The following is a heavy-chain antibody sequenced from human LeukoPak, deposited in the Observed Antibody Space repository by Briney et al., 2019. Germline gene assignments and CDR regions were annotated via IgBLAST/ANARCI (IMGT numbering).Heavy chain of an antibody. Sequence: SGTLSLTCAVSGDSISSSNWWTWVRQPPGRGLEWIGEIYDSGGTNYNPSLKSRVTISVDKSKSDFSLKMRSVTAADTAVYYCARGGGDSSGFYYPDWGQGTLVTVSS. J-gene: IGHJ4*02. CDR3: ARGGGDSSGFYYPD. CDR1: GDSISSSNW. V-gene: IGHV4-4*02. D-gene: IGHD3-22*01. CDR2: IYDSGGT.